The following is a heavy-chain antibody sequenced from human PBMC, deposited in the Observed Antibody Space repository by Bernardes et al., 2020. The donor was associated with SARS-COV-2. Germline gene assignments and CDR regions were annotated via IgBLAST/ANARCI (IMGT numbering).Heavy chain of an antibody. Sequence: WGSLRLSCAASGFTFSSYAMCWVCKAPGKGLEWVSVSIGIGGSTSYAHSLKGRFTISRDKSKNTLYLQMNSLRAEDTSLYYCVKGGSAAPCTSSDYWGQGTLVTVSS. D-gene: IGHD6-13*01. V-gene: IGHV3-23*01. J-gene: IGHJ4*02. CDR3: VKGGSAAPCTSSDY. CDR1: GFTFSSYA. CDR2: SIGIGGST.